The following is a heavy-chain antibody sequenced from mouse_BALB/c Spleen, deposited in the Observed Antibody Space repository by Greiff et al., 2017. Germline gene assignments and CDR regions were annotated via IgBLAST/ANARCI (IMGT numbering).Heavy chain of an antibody. J-gene: IGHJ3*01. CDR1: GYSITSDYA. Sequence: DVKLVESGPGLVKPSQSLSLTCTVTGYSITSDYAWNWIRQFPGNKLEWMGYISYSGSTSYNPSLKSRISITRDTSKNQFFLQLNSVTTEDTATYYCASFTAWFAYWGQGTLVTVSA. CDR2: ISYSGST. CDR3: ASFTAWFAY. V-gene: IGHV3-2*02.